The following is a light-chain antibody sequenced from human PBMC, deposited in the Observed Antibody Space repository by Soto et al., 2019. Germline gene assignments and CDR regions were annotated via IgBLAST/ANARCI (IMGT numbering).Light chain of an antibody. Sequence: QSVLTQPASVSGSPGQSITISCTGTSSDIGAYDYVSWFQQHPDKAPKLMISEVTNRPLGVSDRFSGSKSGNAASLTISGLQAEDEAYYFCFSFTTAHTHIFGTGTKVTVL. CDR1: SSDIGAYDY. J-gene: IGLJ1*01. V-gene: IGLV2-14*01. CDR2: EVT. CDR3: FSFTTAHTHI.